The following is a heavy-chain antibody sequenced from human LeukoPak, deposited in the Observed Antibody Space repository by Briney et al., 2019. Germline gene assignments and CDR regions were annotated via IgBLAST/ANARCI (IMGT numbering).Heavy chain of an antibody. CDR1: GYTFTGYY. J-gene: IGHJ6*03. CDR3: AREGRVAVADFYYMDV. D-gene: IGHD6-19*01. Sequence: ASVKVSCKASGYTFTGYYMHWVRQAPGQGLEWMGWINPNSGGTNYAQKFQGRVTMTRDTSISTAYMELSRLRSDDTAVYYCAREGRVAVADFYYMDVWGKGTTVTISS. V-gene: IGHV1-2*02. CDR2: INPNSGGT.